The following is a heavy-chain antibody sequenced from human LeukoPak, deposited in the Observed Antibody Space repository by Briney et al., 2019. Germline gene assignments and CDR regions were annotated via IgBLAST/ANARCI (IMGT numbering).Heavy chain of an antibody. Sequence: SETLSLTCTVSGGSISSHYWSWIRQPPGKGLEWIGYIYNSGSTNYNPSLKSRVTISVDTSKNQFSLKVSSVTAADTAVYYCARRPTVTTFFDYWGQGTLVTVSS. CDR3: ARRPTVTTFFDY. CDR1: GGSISSHY. V-gene: IGHV4-59*11. CDR2: IYNSGST. J-gene: IGHJ4*02. D-gene: IGHD2/OR15-2a*01.